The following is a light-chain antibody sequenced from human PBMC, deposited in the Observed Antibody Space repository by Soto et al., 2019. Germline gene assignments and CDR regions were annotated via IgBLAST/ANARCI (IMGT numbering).Light chain of an antibody. CDR2: WAS. Sequence: DRVLTQSPDSLAVSLGERATINCKSSQSVLYSSDNKNYLVWYQQKPGQPPKLLIYWASTRASGVPDRFSGSGSGTDFTLTISSLQAEDVAVYYCQQYYSSPLTFGGGTKVDIK. CDR3: QQYYSSPLT. J-gene: IGKJ4*01. V-gene: IGKV4-1*01. CDR1: QSVLYSSDNKNY.